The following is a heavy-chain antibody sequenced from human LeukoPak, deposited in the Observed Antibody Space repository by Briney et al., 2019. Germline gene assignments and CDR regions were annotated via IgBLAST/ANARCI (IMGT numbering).Heavy chain of an antibody. CDR3: ARGQWIRLWHPDY. J-gene: IGHJ4*02. Sequence: GGSLRLSCAASGFTFSSYSMNWVRQAPGKGLEWVSSSSSSSSYIYYADSVKGRFTISRDNAKNSLYLQMNSLRAEDTAVYYCARGQWIRLWHPDYWGQGTLVTVSS. V-gene: IGHV3-21*01. CDR1: GFTFSSYS. D-gene: IGHD5-18*01. CDR2: SSSSSSYI.